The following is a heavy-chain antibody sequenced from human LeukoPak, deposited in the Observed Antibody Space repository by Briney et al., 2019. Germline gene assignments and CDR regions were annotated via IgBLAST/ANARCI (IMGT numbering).Heavy chain of an antibody. V-gene: IGHV4-59*01. CDR3: AREVYYYGSSGFRWFDP. CDR1: GGSLSSYY. J-gene: IGHJ5*02. CDR2: IYYSGST. Sequence: PSETLSLTCTVSGGSLSSYYWSWIRQPPGKGLEWIGYIYYSGSTNYNPSLKSRVTISVDTSKNQFSLKLSSVTAADTAVYYCAREVYYYGSSGFRWFDPWGQGTLVTVSS. D-gene: IGHD3-22*01.